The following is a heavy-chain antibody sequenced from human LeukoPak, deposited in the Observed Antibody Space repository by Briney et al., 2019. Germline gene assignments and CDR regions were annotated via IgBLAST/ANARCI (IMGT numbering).Heavy chain of an antibody. J-gene: IGHJ4*02. D-gene: IGHD4-17*01. Sequence: ASVKVSCKASGYTFTSYPISWVRQAPGQGLEWMGWVTTYNGNTHYAQKLQGRVTMTTETSTSTAYMDLRGLRSDDTAVYYCARGYDYGDYVGDFDYWGQGTLVTVSS. CDR3: ARGYDYGDYVGDFDY. V-gene: IGHV1-18*01. CDR1: GYTFTSYP. CDR2: VTTYNGNT.